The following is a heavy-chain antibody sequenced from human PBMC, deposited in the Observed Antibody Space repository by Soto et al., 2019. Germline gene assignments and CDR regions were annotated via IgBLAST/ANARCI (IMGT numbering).Heavy chain of an antibody. Sequence: QVQLVQSGAEVKKPGSSVKVSCKASGGTFSSYAISWVRQAPGQGLEWRGGIIPISDTTNYAQKFQGRVTITADESTRTAYMELSSLRSEDTAVYYCARSQGSSTSLEIYYYYYYGMDVWGQGTTVTVSS. J-gene: IGHJ6*02. V-gene: IGHV1-69*01. CDR3: ARSQGSSTSLEIYYYYYYGMDV. D-gene: IGHD2-2*01. CDR1: GGTFSSYA. CDR2: IIPISDTT.